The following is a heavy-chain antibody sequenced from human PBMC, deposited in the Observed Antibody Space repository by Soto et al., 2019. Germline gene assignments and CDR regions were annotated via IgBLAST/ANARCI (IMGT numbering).Heavy chain of an antibody. D-gene: IGHD2-15*01. J-gene: IGHJ6*02. CDR3: ARPPSLTAARRGMDV. V-gene: IGHV4-39*01. CDR2: IYYSGST. Sequence: SDNLSLTCTVSGGSISSSSYYWGWIRQPPGKGLEWIGSIYYSGSTYYNPSLKSRVTISVDTSKNQFSLKLSSVTAADTAVYYCARPPSLTAARRGMDVWGHGTTVTV. CDR1: GGSISSSSYY.